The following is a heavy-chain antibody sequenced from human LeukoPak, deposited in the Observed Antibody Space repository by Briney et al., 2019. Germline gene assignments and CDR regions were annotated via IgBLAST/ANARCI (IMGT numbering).Heavy chain of an antibody. CDR1: GLTFSSYA. V-gene: IGHV3-23*01. J-gene: IGHJ4*02. CDR3: AKDGGLWVSAHWGDS. CDR2: ITTGDGNT. D-gene: IGHD7-27*01. Sequence: GGSLRLSCAASGLTFSSYAMTWVRQAPGKGLKWVSTITTGDGNTYYADSVEGRFTVSRDDSKNTLYLQMNSLRAEDTAVYYCAKDGGLWVSAHWGDSWGRGTLVTVSS.